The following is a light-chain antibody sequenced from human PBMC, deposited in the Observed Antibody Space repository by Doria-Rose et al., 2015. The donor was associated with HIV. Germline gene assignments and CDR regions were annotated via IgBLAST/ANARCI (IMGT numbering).Light chain of an antibody. CDR1: QDINNC. CDR3: QQYENLPLT. Sequence: DIRLTQSPSSLSASVGDRVTISCQASQDINNCLNWYQQKPGKAPKLLIYDASILETGVPSRFSGSGSVTDFNFTVSSLQPEDIATYYCQQYENLPLTFGGGTKIGI. V-gene: IGKV1-33*01. J-gene: IGKJ4*01. CDR2: DAS.